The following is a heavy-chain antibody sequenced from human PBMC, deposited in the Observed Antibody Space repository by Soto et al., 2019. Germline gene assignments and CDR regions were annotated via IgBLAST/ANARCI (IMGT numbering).Heavy chain of an antibody. CDR1: GDSVSSNDAT. Sequence: SQTLSLTCAISGDSVSSNDATWDWIRQSPSRGLEWLGRTYYRSQWHYEYAVFVQSRISIDPDTSKNQFSLQLNSVSPEDTAVYYCVRLVGNSWLDHWGQGTLVTVSS. CDR3: VRLVGNSWLDH. D-gene: IGHD4-4*01. J-gene: IGHJ4*02. V-gene: IGHV6-1*01. CDR2: TYYRSQWHY.